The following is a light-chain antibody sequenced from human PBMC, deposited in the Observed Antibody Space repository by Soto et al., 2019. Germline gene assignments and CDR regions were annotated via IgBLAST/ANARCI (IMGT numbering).Light chain of an antibody. V-gene: IGKV3-15*01. CDR1: QSVSRS. CDR2: EAS. J-gene: IGKJ1*01. Sequence: EIVLTQSPATLSVSPVERATLSCRASQSVSRSLAWYQQKPGQAPRLLIYEASTRATGIPARFSGSGSGTEFTLTVSSLQSGDSAVYYCQQYDYWPRTFGQGTKVDIK. CDR3: QQYDYWPRT.